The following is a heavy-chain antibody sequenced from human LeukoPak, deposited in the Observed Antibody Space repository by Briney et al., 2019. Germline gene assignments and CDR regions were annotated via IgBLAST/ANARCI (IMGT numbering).Heavy chain of an antibody. D-gene: IGHD2-2*01. CDR2: IYPGNSDT. CDR3: ARHKGRYCSSTSCIGYYYYGMDV. Sequence: GESLKISCEGSGDRFTPYWITWVRQKPGKGLEWMGIIYPGNSDTKYSPSFQGQITISADKSINTAYLQWSSLEASDTAMYYCARHKGRYCSSTSCIGYYYYGMDVWGQGTTVTVSS. V-gene: IGHV5-51*01. J-gene: IGHJ6*02. CDR1: GDRFTPYW.